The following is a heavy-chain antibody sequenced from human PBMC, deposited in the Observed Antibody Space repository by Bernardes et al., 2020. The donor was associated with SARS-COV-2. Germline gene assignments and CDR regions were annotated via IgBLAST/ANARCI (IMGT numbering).Heavy chain of an antibody. CDR1: GGSISSNGYY. CDR2: FYSGGNT. Sequence: SETLSLTCTVSGGSISSNGYYWGWLRQPTGKGLEWIGSFYSGGNTYYNPSLQSRLSKSIDTSKNQFSLRLSSVTAADTAVYYCAGSSCGADCYIGGLRSWDYGMDVWGQGTTVTVSS. V-gene: IGHV4-39*01. J-gene: IGHJ6*02. CDR3: AGSSCGADCYIGGLRSWDYGMDV. D-gene: IGHD2-21*02.